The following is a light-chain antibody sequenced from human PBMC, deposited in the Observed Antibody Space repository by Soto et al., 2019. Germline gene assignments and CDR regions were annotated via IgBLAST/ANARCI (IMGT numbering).Light chain of an antibody. J-gene: IGKJ1*01. CDR1: QSLLHSNGYNY. V-gene: IGKV2-28*01. CDR2: LGS. Sequence: DIVMTQSPLSLPVTPGEPASISCRSSQSLLHSNGYNYLDWYLQKPGQSPQLLTSLGSNRASGVRDRSSGSGSGSDFTLKINRVEADDVGVYYCMQALRTRTFGQGTKVYIQ. CDR3: MQALRTRT.